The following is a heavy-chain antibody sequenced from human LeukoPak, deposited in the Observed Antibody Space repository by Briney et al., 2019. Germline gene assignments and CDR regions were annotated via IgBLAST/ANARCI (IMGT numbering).Heavy chain of an antibody. V-gene: IGHV3-21*01. Sequence: PGGSLRLSCAASAFTFSSYSMNWVRQAPGKGLEWVSSISSSSSYIYYADSVKGRFTISRDNAKNSLYLQMNSLRAEDTAVYYCARIDDTSGYQLDWHFDLWGRGTLVTVSS. CDR3: ARIDDTSGYQLDWHFDL. D-gene: IGHD3-22*01. J-gene: IGHJ2*01. CDR1: AFTFSSYS. CDR2: ISSSSSYI.